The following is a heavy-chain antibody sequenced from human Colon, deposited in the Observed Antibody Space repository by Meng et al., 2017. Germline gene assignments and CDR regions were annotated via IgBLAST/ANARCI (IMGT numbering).Heavy chain of an antibody. CDR3: AGGPWEFDY. CDR2: VDYSGST. V-gene: IGHV4-61*01. CDR1: GPSVSSGNHY. Sequence: VQRQGSGPGLLTPSAPISPTCPFSGPSVSSGNHYWVWSRQPPGKGLEYIAYVDYSGSTHYNPSLKSRVTMSVDTSKKQLSLKLSSVTAADTAVYYCAGGPWEFDYWGQGTLVTVSS. J-gene: IGHJ4*02. D-gene: IGHD1-26*01.